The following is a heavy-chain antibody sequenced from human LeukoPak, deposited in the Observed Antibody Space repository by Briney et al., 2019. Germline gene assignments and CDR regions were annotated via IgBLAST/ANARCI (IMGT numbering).Heavy chain of an antibody. V-gene: IGHV3-23*01. Sequence: GGSLRLSCAASGYILSSYPMSWVRQAPGKGLEWVSPVSVSGSGTYYADAVKGRFTISRDKSRNTLYVQMNRLRSDDTALYYCSKISIGFSTARELDVDYWGQGTLVTVSS. CDR3: SKISIGFSTARELDVDY. J-gene: IGHJ4*02. D-gene: IGHD3-10*01. CDR2: VSVSGSGT. CDR1: GYILSSYP.